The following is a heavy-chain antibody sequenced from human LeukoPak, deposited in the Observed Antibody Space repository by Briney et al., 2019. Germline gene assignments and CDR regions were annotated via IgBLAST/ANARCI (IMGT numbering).Heavy chain of an antibody. CDR3: ARIEYYYDSSGYYSFDY. V-gene: IGHV1-18*01. CDR2: ISAYNGNT. D-gene: IGHD3-22*01. CDR1: GYTFTSYG. J-gene: IGHJ4*02. Sequence: GASVKVSCKASGYTFTSYGISWVRQAPGQGLEWMGWISAYNGNTNYAQKLQGRVTMTTDTSTSTAYMELRSLRSDDTAVYYCARIEYYYDSSGYYSFDYGGQGTLVTVSS.